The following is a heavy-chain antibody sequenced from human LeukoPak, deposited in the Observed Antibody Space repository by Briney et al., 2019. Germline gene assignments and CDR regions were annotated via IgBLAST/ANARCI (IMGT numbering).Heavy chain of an antibody. J-gene: IGHJ4*02. Sequence: GESLKISCKGSGYSFTTYWIGWVRQMPGKGLEWMGNIYPGDSDTRYSPSFQGQVTISADKSITTAYLQWSSLRAEDTAVYYCARGSAYYYDSSGQGFDYWGQGTLVTVSS. V-gene: IGHV5-51*01. CDR1: GYSFTTYW. CDR2: IYPGDSDT. D-gene: IGHD3-22*01. CDR3: ARGSAYYYDSSGQGFDY.